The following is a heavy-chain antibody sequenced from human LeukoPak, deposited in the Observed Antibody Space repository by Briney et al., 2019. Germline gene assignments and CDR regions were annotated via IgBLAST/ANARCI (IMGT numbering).Heavy chain of an antibody. D-gene: IGHD1-26*01. J-gene: IGHJ4*02. CDR3: TRESGAFSPFGF. V-gene: IGHV4-4*02. CDR1: GGCITTTNW. CDR2: VHLSGAT. Sequence: SETLSLNGAVAGGCITTTNWWRWVRQPPVKGLEWIGEVHLSGATNYNPSLESRVSMSIDKSKSHLSLEVTSVTAADTAIYYCTRESGAFSPFGFWGRGTLLTVSS.